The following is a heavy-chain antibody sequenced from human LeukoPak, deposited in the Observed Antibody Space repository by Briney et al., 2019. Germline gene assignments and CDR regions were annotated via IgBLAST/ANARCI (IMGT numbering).Heavy chain of an antibody. D-gene: IGHD3-22*01. CDR3: AKSSYYDSSGYYREYYFDY. CDR2: ISASGGST. Sequence: GGSLRLSCAASGFTFSSSAMSWVRQVPGKGLEWVSGISASGGSTYYADSVKGRFTISRDNSKNTLYLQMNSLRAEDTAVYYCAKSSYYDSSGYYREYYFDYWGQGTLVTVSS. V-gene: IGHV3-23*01. J-gene: IGHJ4*02. CDR1: GFTFSSSA.